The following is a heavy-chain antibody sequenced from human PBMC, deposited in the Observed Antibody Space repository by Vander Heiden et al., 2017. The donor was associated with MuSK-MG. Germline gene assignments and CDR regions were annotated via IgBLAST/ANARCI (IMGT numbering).Heavy chain of an antibody. J-gene: IGHJ4*02. CDR3: AKAPSGEWTIDY. CDR2: ISYDGSNK. D-gene: IGHD3-3*01. V-gene: IGHV3-30*18. Sequence: QLQLVESGGGVVQPGTSLRHPCAASAFRFMSYGMHWFRQAPGKGLEWVAVISYDGSNKYYADSVKGRFTISRDNSKNTLYLQMNSLKDEDTAVYYCAKAPSGEWTIDYWGQGTLVTVFS. CDR1: AFRFMSYG.